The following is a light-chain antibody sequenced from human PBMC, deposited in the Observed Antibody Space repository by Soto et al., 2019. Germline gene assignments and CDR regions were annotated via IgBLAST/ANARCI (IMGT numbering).Light chain of an antibody. V-gene: IGLV2-11*01. Sequence: QPVLTHPPPVSRCPERSITFPRPGTNSIVGGYNYVSWYQQHQGKAPKLMIYDVSKRPSGVPDRFSGSKSGNTASLTISGLQAEYEADYYCCSYAGSYSYVFGTGSNV. CDR3: CSYAGSYSYV. J-gene: IGLJ1*01. CDR2: DVS. CDR1: NSIVGGYNY.